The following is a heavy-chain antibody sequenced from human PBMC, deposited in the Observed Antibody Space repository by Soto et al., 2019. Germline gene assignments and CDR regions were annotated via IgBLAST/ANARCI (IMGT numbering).Heavy chain of an antibody. V-gene: IGHV3-30*18. D-gene: IGHD3-3*01. Sequence: QVQLVESGGGVVQPGRSLRLSCAASGFTFSSYGMHWVRQAPGKGLEWVAVISYDGSNKYYADSVKGRFTISRDNSKNTLYLQMNSLRAEDTAVYYCAKDPTFNYDFWSGYPRPYYYGMDVW. CDR1: GFTFSSYG. CDR3: AKDPTFNYDFWSGYPRPYYYGMDV. CDR2: ISYDGSNK. J-gene: IGHJ6*01.